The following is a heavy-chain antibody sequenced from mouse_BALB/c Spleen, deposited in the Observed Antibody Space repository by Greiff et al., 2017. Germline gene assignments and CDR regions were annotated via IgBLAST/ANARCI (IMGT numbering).Heavy chain of an antibody. Sequence: EVKLVESGPGLVKPSQSLSLTCTVTGYSITSDYAWNWIRQFPGNKLEWMGYISYSGSTSYNPSLKSRISITRDTSKNQFFLQLNSVTTEDTATYYCAREDYWAWFAYWGQGTLVTVSA. CDR3: AREDYWAWFAY. J-gene: IGHJ3*01. V-gene: IGHV3-2*02. CDR2: ISYSGST. D-gene: IGHD2-13*01. CDR1: GYSITSDYA.